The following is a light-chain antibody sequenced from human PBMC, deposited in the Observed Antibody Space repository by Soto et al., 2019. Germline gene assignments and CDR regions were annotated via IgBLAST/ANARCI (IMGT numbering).Light chain of an antibody. CDR1: QSVSDW. CDR3: QQYHGAWT. CDR2: KAS. Sequence: DFPMTQFPSTLSASVGDRVTITCRASQSVSDWLAWYQQQAGKAPKLLIFKASSLQSGVPSRFCGSGSGTAFTLTISSLQPDDSGTYYCQQYHGAWTFGQGTKVEIK. J-gene: IGKJ1*01. V-gene: IGKV1-5*03.